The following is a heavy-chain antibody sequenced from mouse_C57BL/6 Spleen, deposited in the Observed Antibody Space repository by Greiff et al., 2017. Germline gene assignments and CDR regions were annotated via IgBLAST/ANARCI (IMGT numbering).Heavy chain of an antibody. CDR1: GFNITDYY. Sequence: EVQVVESGAELVKPGASVKLSCTASGFNITDYYMHWVKQRTEQGLEWIGRIDPEDGETKYAPKFQGKATITADTSSNTAYLQLSSLTSEDTSVYYCARPVVGNYFDYWGQGTTLTVSS. J-gene: IGHJ2*01. CDR3: ARPVVGNYFDY. D-gene: IGHD1-1*01. CDR2: IDPEDGET. V-gene: IGHV14-2*01.